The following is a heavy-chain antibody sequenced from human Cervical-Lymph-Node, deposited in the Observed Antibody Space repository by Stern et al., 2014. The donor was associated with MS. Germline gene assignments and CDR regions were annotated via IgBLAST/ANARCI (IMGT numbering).Heavy chain of an antibody. CDR1: GFTFDDYA. Sequence: EVQLLESGGGLVQPGRSLRLSCAASGFTFDDYAMHWVRQAPGKGLEWVSGISWNSGSIGYADSVKGRFTISRDNAKNSLYLQMNSLRAEDTALYYCAKESGSWFDPWGQGTLVTVSS. CDR3: AKESGSWFDP. CDR2: ISWNSGSI. D-gene: IGHD3-10*01. J-gene: IGHJ5*02. V-gene: IGHV3-9*01.